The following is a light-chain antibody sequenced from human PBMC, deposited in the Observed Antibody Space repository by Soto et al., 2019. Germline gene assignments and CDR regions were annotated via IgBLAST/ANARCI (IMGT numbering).Light chain of an antibody. CDR1: SSDVGGYDE. Sequence: QSVLTQPASVSGSPGQSTTISCTGTSSDVGGYDEVSWYQQRPGKAPKLMIYDVTNRPSGVSNRFSGSKSGNTASLTISGLQAEDEAYYYCSSHAAGSTLIFGAGTKVXXL. CDR3: SSHAAGSTLI. CDR2: DVT. V-gene: IGLV2-14*03. J-gene: IGLJ2*01.